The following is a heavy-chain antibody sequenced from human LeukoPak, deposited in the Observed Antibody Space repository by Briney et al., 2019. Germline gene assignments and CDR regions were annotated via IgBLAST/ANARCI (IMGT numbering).Heavy chain of an antibody. J-gene: IGHJ5*01. CDR2: ISGSGHDI. V-gene: IGHV3-48*03. CDR1: GFTFSSYE. D-gene: IGHD6-6*01. CDR3: TRDPRHFDS. Sequence: GGSLRLSCAASGFTFSSYEMHWVRQAPGKGVEWVAYISGSGHDINYSDSVKGRFTISRDNAKNSLYLQMSSLRVEDTAVYYCTRDPRHFDSCGQGTLVTVSS.